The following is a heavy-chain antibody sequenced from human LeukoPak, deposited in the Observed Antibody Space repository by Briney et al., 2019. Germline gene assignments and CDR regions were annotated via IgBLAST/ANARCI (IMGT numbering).Heavy chain of an antibody. D-gene: IGHD3-22*01. CDR2: IWYDGSNK. CDR1: GFTFSSYG. J-gene: IGHJ4*02. CDR3: AKDANYYDSSGYYY. Sequence: GRSLRLSCAASGFTFSSYGMHGVRQAPGKGLEWVAVIWYDGSNKYYADSVKGRFTISRDNSKNTLYLQMNSLRAEDTAVYYCAKDANYYDSSGYYYWGQGTLVTVSS. V-gene: IGHV3-33*06.